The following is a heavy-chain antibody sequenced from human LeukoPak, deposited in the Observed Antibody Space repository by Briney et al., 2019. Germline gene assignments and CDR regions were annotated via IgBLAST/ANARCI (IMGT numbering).Heavy chain of an antibody. CDR3: AKDRDQLLYYYYGMDV. Sequence: PGRSLRLSCAASGFTFSSYGMHWVRQAPGRGLEWVAVISYDGSNKYYADSVKGRFTISRDNSKNTLCLQMNSLRAEDTAVYYCAKDRDQLLYYYYGMDVWGQGTTVTVSS. J-gene: IGHJ6*02. CDR1: GFTFSSYG. CDR2: ISYDGSNK. D-gene: IGHD2-2*01. V-gene: IGHV3-30*18.